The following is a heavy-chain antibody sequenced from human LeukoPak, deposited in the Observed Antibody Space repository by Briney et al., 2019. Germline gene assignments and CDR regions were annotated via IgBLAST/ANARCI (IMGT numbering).Heavy chain of an antibody. V-gene: IGHV3-11*05. CDR1: GFTFSDFY. CDR2: ISISGSST. D-gene: IGHD3-22*01. Sequence: GGSLRLSCAASGFTFSDFYRSWIRQAPGKGQEWISYISISGSSTNYADSVKGRFTIPRDNAKNSLYLQMNNLRAEDTAVYYCARDLIHRSGEADYWGQGTLVTVSS. CDR3: ARDLIHRSGEADY. J-gene: IGHJ4*02.